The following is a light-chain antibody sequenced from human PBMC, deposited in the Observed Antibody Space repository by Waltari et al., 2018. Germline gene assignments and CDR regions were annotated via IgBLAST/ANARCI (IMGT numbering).Light chain of an antibody. CDR1: QSVSRD. CDR2: EAS. J-gene: IGKJ1*01. Sequence: RASQSVSRDLAWYQQKPGQAPRLLIYEASRRATGIPDRFSGSGSGTDCTLTISRLEPEDFAVYYCQKYWTVPATCGQGTKVEIK. V-gene: IGKV3-20*01. CDR3: QKYWTVPAT.